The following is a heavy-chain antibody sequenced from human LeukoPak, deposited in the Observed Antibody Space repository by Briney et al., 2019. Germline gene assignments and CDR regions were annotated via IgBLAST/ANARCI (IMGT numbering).Heavy chain of an antibody. D-gene: IGHD6-13*01. CDR2: ISGSGGST. CDR1: GFTFSSYA. Sequence: GGSLRLSCAASGFTFSSYAMSWVRQAPGKGLEWVSAISGSGGSTYYADSVKGRFTISRDNSKNTLYLQMNSLRAADTAVYYCAKVGAAAGTSDYWGQGTLVTVSS. J-gene: IGHJ4*02. V-gene: IGHV3-23*01. CDR3: AKVGAAAGTSDY.